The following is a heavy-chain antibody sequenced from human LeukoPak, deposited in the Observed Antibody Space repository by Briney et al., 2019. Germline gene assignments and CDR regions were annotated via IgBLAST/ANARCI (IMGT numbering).Heavy chain of an antibody. V-gene: IGHV3-48*01. CDR1: GFPFSSYS. D-gene: IGHD3-16*01. CDR2: ISSSSSII. CDR3: ANSVSFEGALRGD. Sequence: PGGSLRLSCAASGFPFSSYSMNWVRQAPGKGLEWVSYISSSSSIIYYADSVKGRFTISRDNAKNSLYLQMNSLRAEDTAVYYCANSVSFEGALRGDWGQGTLVAVSS. J-gene: IGHJ4*02.